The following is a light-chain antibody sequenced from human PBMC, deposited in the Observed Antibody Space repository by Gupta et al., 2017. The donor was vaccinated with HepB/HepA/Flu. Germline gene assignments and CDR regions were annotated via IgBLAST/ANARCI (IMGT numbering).Light chain of an antibody. Sequence: ERVMTQSPVTLSVSPGERATLSCRARQSVSSNLAWYQQKPGQAPRLLIYGASTRATGIPARFSGSGSGTEFTLTISGLQSEDFAVYYCQQYDNWTPITFGQGTRLEIK. V-gene: IGKV3-15*01. J-gene: IGKJ5*01. CDR3: QQYDNWTPIT. CDR2: GAS. CDR1: QSVSSN.